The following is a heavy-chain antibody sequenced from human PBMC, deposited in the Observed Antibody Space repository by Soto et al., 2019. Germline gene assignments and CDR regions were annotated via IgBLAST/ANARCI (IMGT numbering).Heavy chain of an antibody. Sequence: PGGSLRLSCAASGFTFHDYAMHWVRQGQGKGLEWVSGITWNSGSIDYADSVEGRFTISRDNAKNSLYLQMNSLRPEDTALYYCAKDIREYSSGWTYFDYWGHGTLVTVSS. CDR2: ITWNSGSI. CDR1: GFTFHDYA. D-gene: IGHD6-19*01. J-gene: IGHJ4*01. CDR3: AKDIREYSSGWTYFDY. V-gene: IGHV3-9*01.